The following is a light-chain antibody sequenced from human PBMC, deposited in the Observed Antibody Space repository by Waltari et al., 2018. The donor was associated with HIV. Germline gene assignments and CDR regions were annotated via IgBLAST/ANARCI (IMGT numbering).Light chain of an antibody. Sequence: SYELTQPPSVSVSPGQTARITCSGAALPKQYVYWYQQKPGQAPELLRYKDTDRPSGIPERFSGSSSGTTVTLTISGVQAEDEADYYCHASDSSGTYVFGTGTKVTVL. CDR2: KDT. CDR1: ALPKQY. V-gene: IGLV3-25*03. J-gene: IGLJ1*01. CDR3: HASDSSGTYV.